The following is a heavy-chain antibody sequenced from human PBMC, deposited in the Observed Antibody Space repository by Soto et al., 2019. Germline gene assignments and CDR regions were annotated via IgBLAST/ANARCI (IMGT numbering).Heavy chain of an antibody. Sequence: PGGSLRLSCAASGFTFSSYGMHWVRQAPGKGLEWVAVISYDGSNKYYADSVKGRFTISRDNSKNTLYLQMNSLRAEDTAVYYCASGIAAAGRYYYGMDVWGQGTTVTAP. V-gene: IGHV3-30*03. CDR1: GFTFSSYG. J-gene: IGHJ6*02. CDR2: ISYDGSNK. CDR3: ASGIAAAGRYYYGMDV. D-gene: IGHD6-13*01.